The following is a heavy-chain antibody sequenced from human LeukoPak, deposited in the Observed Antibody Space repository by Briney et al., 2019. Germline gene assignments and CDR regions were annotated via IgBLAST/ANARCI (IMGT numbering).Heavy chain of an antibody. CDR2: INQDGSEK. V-gene: IGHV3-7*01. Sequence: GGSLRLSCAASGFTFGSHWMSWVRQAPGKGPEWEANINQDGSEKYYVDSVKGRFTISRDNAKNSLCLQMNSLGAEDTAVYYCARDGSDAGIYFDFWAREPWSPSPQ. CDR1: GFTFGSHW. J-gene: IGHJ4*02. D-gene: IGHD5-24*01. CDR3: ARDGSDAGIYFDF.